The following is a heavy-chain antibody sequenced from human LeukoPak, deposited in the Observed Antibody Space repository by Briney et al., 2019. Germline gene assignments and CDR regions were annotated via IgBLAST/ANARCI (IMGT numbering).Heavy chain of an antibody. V-gene: IGHV3-66*04. CDR3: ARLGPYYFDY. Sequence: PGGSLRLSCAASGFTVSSNYMSWVRQAPGKGLEWVSVIYSGGSIYYADSVKGRFTISRDNSKNTLYPQMNSLRVEDTAVYYCARLGPYYFDYWGQGTLVTVSS. J-gene: IGHJ4*02. D-gene: IGHD3-16*01. CDR2: IYSGGSI. CDR1: GFTVSSNY.